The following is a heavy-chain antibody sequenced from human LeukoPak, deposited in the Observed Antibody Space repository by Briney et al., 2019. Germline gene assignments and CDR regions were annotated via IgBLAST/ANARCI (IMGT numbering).Heavy chain of an antibody. CDR2: IGTDGAYT. Sequence: AESLTLSCAASGFTISNYWMHCVRQTPEKGLVWVSRIGTDGAYTSSPDSVKGRFTMSRDNAKNTLYLQMNSLRVEDTAVYYCVRDGQELAFDKWGQGTLVTVSS. CDR3: VRDGQELAFDK. J-gene: IGHJ4*02. D-gene: IGHD1-1*01. CDR1: GFTISNYW. V-gene: IGHV3-74*01.